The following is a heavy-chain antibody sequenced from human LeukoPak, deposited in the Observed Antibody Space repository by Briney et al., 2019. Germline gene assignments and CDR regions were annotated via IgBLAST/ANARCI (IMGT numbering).Heavy chain of an antibody. J-gene: IGHJ5*02. CDR3: ARCLLTGTTSWFDP. V-gene: IGHV1-69*04. D-gene: IGHD1-1*01. CDR1: GGTFSSYA. Sequence: SVKVSCEASGGTFSSYAISWVRQAPGQGLEWMGRIIPILGIANYAQKFQGRVTITADKSTSTAYMELSSLRSEDTAVYYCARCLLTGTTSWFDPWGQGTLVTVSS. CDR2: IIPILGIA.